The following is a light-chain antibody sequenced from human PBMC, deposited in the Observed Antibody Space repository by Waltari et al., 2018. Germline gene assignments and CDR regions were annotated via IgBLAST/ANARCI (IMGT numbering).Light chain of an antibody. Sequence: QSALTPPRSVSGSPGPAVTISCTGTSSDVGVYNYVAWYQQHPGKAPKLMIYDVSKRPSGVPDRFSGSKSGNTASLTISGRQAEDEADYYCCSYAGSYTFVVFGGGTKLTVL. CDR1: SSDVGVYNY. CDR2: DVS. CDR3: CSYAGSYTFVV. J-gene: IGLJ2*01. V-gene: IGLV2-11*01.